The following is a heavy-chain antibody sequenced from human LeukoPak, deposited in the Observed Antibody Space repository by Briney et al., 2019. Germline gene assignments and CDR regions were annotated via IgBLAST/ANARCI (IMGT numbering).Heavy chain of an antibody. CDR1: GFTFSSYA. CDR3: AKRMYDILTGDYGRPVPRAFDY. CDR2: ISGSGGSS. J-gene: IGHJ4*02. Sequence: PGGSPRLSCAASGFTFSSYAMSWVRQAPGKGLEWVSAISGSGGSSYYADSVKGRFTISRDNSKNTLYLQMNGLRAEDTAVYYCAKRMYDILTGDYGRPVPRAFDYWGQGTLVTVSS. V-gene: IGHV3-23*01. D-gene: IGHD3-9*01.